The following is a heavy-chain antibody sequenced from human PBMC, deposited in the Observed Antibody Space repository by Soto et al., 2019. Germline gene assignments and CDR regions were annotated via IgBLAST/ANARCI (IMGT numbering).Heavy chain of an antibody. CDR1: GGSFSGYY. Sequence: PSETLSLTCAVYGGSFSGYYWSWIRQPPGKGLEWIGEINHSGSTNYSPSLKSRVTISVDTSKNQFSLKPSSVTAADTAVYYCAGGLLWFGELYYYGMDVWGQGTTVTVSS. D-gene: IGHD3-10*01. J-gene: IGHJ6*02. CDR3: AGGLLWFGELYYYGMDV. CDR2: INHSGST. V-gene: IGHV4-34*01.